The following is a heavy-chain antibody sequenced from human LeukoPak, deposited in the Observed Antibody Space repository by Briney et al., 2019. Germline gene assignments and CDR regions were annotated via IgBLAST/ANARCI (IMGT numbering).Heavy chain of an antibody. CDR1: GFTFSNFA. V-gene: IGHV3-30*04. CDR2: ISYDGTHK. J-gene: IGHJ6*03. CDR3: ARDKPDGGDYYYMDV. D-gene: IGHD3-16*01. Sequence: GGPLRLSCAASGFTFSNFAIHWVRQPPGKGLEWVTLISYDGTHKYYADSVKGRFTISRDNSKNTLFLQMNSLRPEDTAVYYCARDKPDGGDYYYMDVWGKGTTVIVS.